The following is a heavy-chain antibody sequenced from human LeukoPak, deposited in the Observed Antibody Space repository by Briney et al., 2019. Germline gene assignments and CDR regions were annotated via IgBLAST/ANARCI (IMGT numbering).Heavy chain of an antibody. J-gene: IGHJ4*02. D-gene: IGHD6-19*01. V-gene: IGHV3-64*01. CDR2: ITSDGGST. CDR1: GFTFSSYT. Sequence: PGGSLRLSCVASGFTFSSYTMHWVRQAPGKGPEYVSGITSDGGSTYYANSVKGRFTISRDNSKKTVFLQMGSLRAEDMAVYYCARDYTSGWWYFDYWGLGTLVTVSS. CDR3: ARDYTSGWWYFDY.